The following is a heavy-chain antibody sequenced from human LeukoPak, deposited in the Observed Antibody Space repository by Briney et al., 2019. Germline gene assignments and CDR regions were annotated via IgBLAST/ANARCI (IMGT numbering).Heavy chain of an antibody. D-gene: IGHD1-1*01. V-gene: IGHV3-7*01. J-gene: IGHJ3*01. CDR2: AKQDGSET. CDR1: GFSFSNYW. CDR3: AAPGATGKSKAAFDF. Sequence: GGSLRLSCAASGFSFSNYWMSWVRQAPGKGLEWVGHAKQDGSETYYVDSVKGRFTVSRDNAKNSLFLQMNSLRVEDTAMYYCAAPGATGKSKAAFDFWGQGTSVTVSS.